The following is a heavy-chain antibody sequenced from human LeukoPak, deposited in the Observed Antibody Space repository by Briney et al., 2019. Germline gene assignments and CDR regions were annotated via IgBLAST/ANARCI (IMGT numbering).Heavy chain of an antibody. J-gene: IGHJ5*02. V-gene: IGHV3-43D*03. D-gene: IGHD3-10*01. CDR3: AKDSGSGSYYPTNWFDP. CDR2: ISWDGDNT. Sequence: GGSLRLSCAASGFTFDDYAMHWVRQAPGKGLEWVSLISWDGDNTYYADSVKGRFTISRDNSKNSLYLQMNSLRAEDTALYYCAKDSGSGSYYPTNWFDPWGQGALVTVSS. CDR1: GFTFDDYA.